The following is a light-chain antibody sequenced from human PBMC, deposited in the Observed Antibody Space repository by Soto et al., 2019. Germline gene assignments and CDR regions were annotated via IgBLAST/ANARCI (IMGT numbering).Light chain of an antibody. V-gene: IGKV3-20*01. Sequence: EIVLTQSPGTLSLSPGERVTLSCRASQSVLTGYLGWYQQKPGQPPRLLIYGASNRATGIPDRFSGSGSGTDFTLTISRLESEDSAVYYCQQYGMSPFTFGGGTKVDIK. J-gene: IGKJ4*01. CDR2: GAS. CDR3: QQYGMSPFT. CDR1: QSVLTGY.